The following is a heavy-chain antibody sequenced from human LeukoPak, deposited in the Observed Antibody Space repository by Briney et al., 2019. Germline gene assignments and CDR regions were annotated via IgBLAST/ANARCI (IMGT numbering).Heavy chain of an antibody. D-gene: IGHD3-22*01. V-gene: IGHV1-58*01. CDR1: GFTFTSSA. CDR3: AAEAAYYYDSRDAFDV. J-gene: IGHJ3*01. CDR2: IVVGSGNT. Sequence: GASVKVSFKASGFTFTSSAVQWVRQARGQRLEWIGWIVVGSGNTNYAQKFQERVTIPRDMSTSLVYMKLSSLRSEDTAVYYCAAEAAYYYDSRDAFDVWGQGTMVTVSS.